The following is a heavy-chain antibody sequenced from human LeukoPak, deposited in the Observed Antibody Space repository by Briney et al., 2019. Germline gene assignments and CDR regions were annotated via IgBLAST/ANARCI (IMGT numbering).Heavy chain of an antibody. CDR3: ARVPCSGGSRYGGYYYCMDV. V-gene: IGHV4-59*01. CDR2: IYYSGST. J-gene: IGHJ6*03. D-gene: IGHD2-15*01. Sequence: SETLSLTCTVSGGSISSYYWSWIRQPPGKGLEWIGYIYYSGSTNYNPSLKSRVTISVDTSKNQFSLKLSSVTAADTAVYYCARVPCSGGSRYGGYYYCMDVWGKGTTVTVSS. CDR1: GGSISSYY.